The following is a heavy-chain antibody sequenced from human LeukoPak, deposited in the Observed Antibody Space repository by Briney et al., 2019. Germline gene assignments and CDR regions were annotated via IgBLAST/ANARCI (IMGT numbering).Heavy chain of an antibody. CDR2: IFSSGWYL. CDR3: ARSRITMIRGSPHARPFAI. CDR1: GFTFSTYS. V-gene: IGHV3-21*01. J-gene: IGHJ3*02. Sequence: GGSLRLSCAASGFTFSTYSMNWLRQAPGRGLDGVSSIFSSGWYLYFTDSVRGRFTVSRDNANNLLHLQFNSLSADYTALYYCARSRITMIRGSPHARPFAIWGEGTMVTVSS. D-gene: IGHD3-10*01.